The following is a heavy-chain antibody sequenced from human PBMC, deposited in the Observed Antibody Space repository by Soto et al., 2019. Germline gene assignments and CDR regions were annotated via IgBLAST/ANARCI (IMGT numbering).Heavy chain of an antibody. Sequence: EVQLLESGGGLVQPGGSLRLSCAASGFTFSSYAMSWVRQAPGKGLEWVSAISGSGGSTYYADSVKGRFTSSRDNSKNTLYLQMNSLRAEDTAVYYCAKDALNYDFWSGFIGMDVWGHGTTVTVSS. CDR3: AKDALNYDFWSGFIGMDV. D-gene: IGHD3-3*01. V-gene: IGHV3-23*01. CDR1: GFTFSSYA. CDR2: ISGSGGST. J-gene: IGHJ6*02.